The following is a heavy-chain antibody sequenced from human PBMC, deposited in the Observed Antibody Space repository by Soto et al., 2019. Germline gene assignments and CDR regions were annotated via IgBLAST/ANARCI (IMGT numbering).Heavy chain of an antibody. D-gene: IGHD6-6*01. CDR3: ARGLKYQLLAARP. V-gene: IGHV1-8*01. CDR1: GYTFTSYD. J-gene: IGHJ4*02. Sequence: ASVKVSCKASGYTFTSYDINWVLQATGQGLEWMGWMNPNSGNTGYAQKFQGRVTMTRNTSISTAYMELSSLRSEDTAVYYCARGLKYQLLAARPWGQGTLVTVSS. CDR2: MNPNSGNT.